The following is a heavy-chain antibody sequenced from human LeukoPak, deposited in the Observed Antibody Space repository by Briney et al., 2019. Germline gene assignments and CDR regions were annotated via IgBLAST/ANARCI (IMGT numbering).Heavy chain of an antibody. CDR2: IIPIFGTA. Sequence: GSSVKVSCKASGGTFSSYAISWVRQAPGQGLGWMGGIIPIFGTANYAQKFQGRVTITTDESTSTAYMELSSLRSEDTAVYYCARQGVPAAISYFQHWGQGTLVTVSS. CDR1: GGTFSSYA. V-gene: IGHV1-69*05. J-gene: IGHJ1*01. CDR3: ARQGVPAAISYFQH. D-gene: IGHD2-2*02.